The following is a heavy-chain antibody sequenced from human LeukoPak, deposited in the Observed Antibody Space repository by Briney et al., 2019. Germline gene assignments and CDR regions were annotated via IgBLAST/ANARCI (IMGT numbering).Heavy chain of an antibody. Sequence: PSQTLSLTCTVSGGSISSGGYYWSWIRQHPGKGLEWIGYIYYSGSTYYNPSLKSRVTISVDTSKNQFSLKLSSVTAADTAVYYCARGPCIAVAGTCSGEKDYYYYGMDVWGQGTTVTVSS. CDR1: GGSISSGGYY. CDR2: IYYSGST. J-gene: IGHJ6*02. D-gene: IGHD6-19*01. CDR3: ARGPCIAVAGTCSGEKDYYYYGMDV. V-gene: IGHV4-31*03.